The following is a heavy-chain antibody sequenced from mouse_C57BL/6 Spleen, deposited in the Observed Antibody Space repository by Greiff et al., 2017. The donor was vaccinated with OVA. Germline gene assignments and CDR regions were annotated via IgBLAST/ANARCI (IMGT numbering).Heavy chain of an antibody. J-gene: IGHJ1*03. CDR1: GYAFTNYL. Sequence: QVQLQQSGAELVRPGTSVKVSCKASGYAFTNYLLEWVKQRPGQGLEWIGVINPGSGGTNYNEKFKGKATLTADKSSSTAYMQLSSLTSEDSAVYFCARSGGYYYGSSVPYFDVWGTGTTVTVSS. D-gene: IGHD1-1*01. V-gene: IGHV1-54*01. CDR3: ARSGGYYYGSSVPYFDV. CDR2: INPGSGGT.